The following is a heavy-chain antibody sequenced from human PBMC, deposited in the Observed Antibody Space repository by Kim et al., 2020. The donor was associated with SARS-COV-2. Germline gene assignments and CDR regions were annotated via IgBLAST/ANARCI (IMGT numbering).Heavy chain of an antibody. Sequence: GGSLRLSCAASGFTFRTFPMSCVRQAPGKGLEWVSAISGNGDITYYADSVKGRFTISRDNSKNTLFLQMNSLRTEDTAMYYCVKDRGGNYEWGFFDLWGRGPLVTVSS. D-gene: IGHD3-22*01. CDR1: GFTFRTFP. V-gene: IGHV3-23*01. CDR2: ISGNGDIT. J-gene: IGHJ2*01. CDR3: VKDRGGNYEWGFFDL.